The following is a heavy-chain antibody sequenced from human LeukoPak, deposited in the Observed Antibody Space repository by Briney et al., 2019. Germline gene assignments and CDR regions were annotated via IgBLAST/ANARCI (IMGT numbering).Heavy chain of an antibody. V-gene: IGHV1-2*02. CDR2: INPNSGGT. CDR3: ARSAEHCANGVCFTKYYMDV. J-gene: IGHJ6*03. Sequence: ASVKVSCKASGYTFTSYGISWVRQAPGQGLEWMGRINPNSGGTNYAQKFQGRVTMTRDTSINTAYMEVRRLTSDDTADYYCARSAEHCANGVCFTKYYMDVWGKGTTVTVSS. D-gene: IGHD2-8*01. CDR1: GYTFTSYG.